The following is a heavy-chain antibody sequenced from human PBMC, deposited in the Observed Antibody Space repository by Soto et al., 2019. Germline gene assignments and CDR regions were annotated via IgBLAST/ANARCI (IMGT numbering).Heavy chain of an antibody. Sequence: VHLVESGGDLVQPGGSLRLSCAISGFAVNNDYVSWVRQAPGKGLEWVSVISKDGSTVYADSVQGRFFVSRDATRNMVFLRMNSLRVEDTAVYHCTRDSSYYGSGRGVLDYWGQGTLVTVSS. D-gene: IGHD3-10*01. CDR2: ISKDGST. CDR3: TRDSSYYGSGRGVLDY. V-gene: IGHV3-66*01. J-gene: IGHJ4*02. CDR1: GFAVNNDY.